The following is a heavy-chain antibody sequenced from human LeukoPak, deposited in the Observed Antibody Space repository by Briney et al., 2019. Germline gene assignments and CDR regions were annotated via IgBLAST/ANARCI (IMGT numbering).Heavy chain of an antibody. Sequence: ASVKVSCKASGYTFTSYYMHWVRQAPGQGLEGMGIINPSGGSTRYAQKFQGRVTMTRDTSTSTVYMELSSLRSEDTAVYYCARDWRNSSSWPALGGYWGQGTLVTVSS. CDR1: GYTFTSYY. J-gene: IGHJ4*02. CDR3: ARDWRNSSSWPALGGY. D-gene: IGHD6-13*01. V-gene: IGHV1-46*01. CDR2: INPSGGST.